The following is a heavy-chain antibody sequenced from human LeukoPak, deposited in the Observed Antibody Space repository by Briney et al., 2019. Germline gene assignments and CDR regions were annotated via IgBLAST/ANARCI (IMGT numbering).Heavy chain of an antibody. D-gene: IGHD3/OR15-3a*01. V-gene: IGHV3-9*01. CDR2: ISWNSGSI. J-gene: IGHJ4*02. Sequence: PGGSLRLSCAASGFTFDDYAMHWVRQAPGKGLEWVSGISWNSGSIGYADSVKGRFTISRDNAKNSLYLQMNSLRAEDTALYYCAKDIGSSPEDWLLFDYWGQGTLVTVSS. CDR3: AKDIGSSPEDWLLFDY. CDR1: GFTFDDYA.